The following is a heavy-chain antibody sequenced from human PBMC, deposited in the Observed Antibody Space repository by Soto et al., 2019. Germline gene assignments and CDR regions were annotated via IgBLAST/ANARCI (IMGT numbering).Heavy chain of an antibody. D-gene: IGHD2-15*01. J-gene: IGHJ6*03. CDR3: ARHKFGSLDPYYYYYLDV. Sequence: SETLSLTCTVSGGSISSYYWSWIRQPPGKGLEWLGYIYYKGNTNYNPSLKSRVTISVDTSKNQFSLKLSSVIAADTAVYYCARHKFGSLDPYYYYYLDVWGKGTTVTVSS. CDR1: GGSISSYY. V-gene: IGHV4-59*08. CDR2: IYYKGNT.